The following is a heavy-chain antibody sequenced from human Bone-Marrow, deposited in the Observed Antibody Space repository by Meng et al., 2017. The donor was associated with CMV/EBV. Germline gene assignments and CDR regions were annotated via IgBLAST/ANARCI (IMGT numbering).Heavy chain of an antibody. V-gene: IGHV6-1*01. Sequence: SESMSLTCAISGDHVSSNNAAWNWIRQYPSRGLEWMGRTYYRAKWYSDHAISVKGRITINPDTAKNQVSMHLTSVSPEDTAVYYCARDGSGWYYFDYWGQGTPVTVSS. D-gene: IGHD6-19*01. CDR3: ARDGSGWYYFDY. J-gene: IGHJ4*02. CDR2: TYYRAKWYS. CDR1: GDHVSSNNAA.